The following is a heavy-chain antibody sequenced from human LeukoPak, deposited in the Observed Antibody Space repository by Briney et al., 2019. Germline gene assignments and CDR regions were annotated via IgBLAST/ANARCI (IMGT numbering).Heavy chain of an antibody. D-gene: IGHD3-22*01. CDR2: ISSSGTI. Sequence: GGTLRLSCAASGFTFSSYEMDWVRQAPGKGLEWVSYISSSGTIYYADSVKGRFTISRDNAKNSLYLQMNSLRAEDTAVYHCAKDDSYIRFYSWGQGTLVTVSS. J-gene: IGHJ5*01. V-gene: IGHV3-48*03. CDR1: GFTFSSYE. CDR3: AKDDSYIRFYS.